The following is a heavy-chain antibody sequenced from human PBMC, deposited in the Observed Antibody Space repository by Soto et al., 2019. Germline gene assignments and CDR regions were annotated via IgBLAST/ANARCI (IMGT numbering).Heavy chain of an antibody. CDR3: AGDKGVVVVAATNYYYYYGMDV. J-gene: IGHJ6*02. Sequence: GGSLRLSCAASGFTFSSYAMHWVRQAPGKGLEWVAVISYDGSNKYYADSVKGRFTISRDNSKNTLYLQMNSLRAEDTAVYYCAGDKGVVVVAATNYYYYYGMDVWGQGTTVTVSS. CDR2: ISYDGSNK. V-gene: IGHV3-30-3*01. D-gene: IGHD2-15*01. CDR1: GFTFSSYA.